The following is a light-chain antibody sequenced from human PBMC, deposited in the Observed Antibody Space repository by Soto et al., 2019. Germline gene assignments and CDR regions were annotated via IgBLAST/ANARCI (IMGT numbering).Light chain of an antibody. CDR2: AAS. CDR3: QQSYSTPPA. J-gene: IGKJ1*01. V-gene: IGKV1-39*01. CDR1: QDISNY. Sequence: DIQMTQSPSSLSASIGDRVTITCQASQDISNYLNWYQQKPGKAPKLLIYAASSLQSGVPSRFSGSGSGTDFTLTISSLHPEDFATYYCQQSYSTPPAFGQGTKVDIK.